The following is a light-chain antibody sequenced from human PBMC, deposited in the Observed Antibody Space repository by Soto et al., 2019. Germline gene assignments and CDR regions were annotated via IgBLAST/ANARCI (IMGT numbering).Light chain of an antibody. CDR2: KDS. CDR3: QSADSSGTYNYV. CDR1: ALPKQY. J-gene: IGLJ1*01. V-gene: IGLV3-25*03. Sequence: SYELTQPPSVSVSPGQTARITCSGDALPKQYAYWYQQKPGQAPVLVIYKDSERPSGIPERFSGSSSGTTVTLTISGVQAEDEADYYCQSADSSGTYNYVFGTGTRSPS.